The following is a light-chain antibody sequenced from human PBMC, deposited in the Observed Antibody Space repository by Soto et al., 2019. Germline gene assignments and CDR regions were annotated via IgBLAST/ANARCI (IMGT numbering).Light chain of an antibody. CDR3: QQYGGSRWT. CDR1: QSVSSTY. J-gene: IGKJ1*01. Sequence: EIVLTQSPGTLSLSPGERATLSCRASQSVSSTYLAWYQQKPGQAPRLLIYGASNRATGIPDRFSGSGSGTDFTLTISRLEPGDFAVYYCQQYGGSRWTFGQGTKVDIK. CDR2: GAS. V-gene: IGKV3-20*01.